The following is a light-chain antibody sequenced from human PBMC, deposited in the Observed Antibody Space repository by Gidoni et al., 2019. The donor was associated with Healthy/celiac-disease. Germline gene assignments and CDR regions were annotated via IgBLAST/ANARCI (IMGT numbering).Light chain of an antibody. J-gene: IGLJ1*01. V-gene: IGLV3-19*01. Sequence: SSELTQDPAVSVAVGQTVRITCQGDSLRSYYASWYQQKPGQAPVLVIYGKNNRPSGIPDRFSGSSSGHTASLTITGAQAEDEADYYCNSRDSSGNHYVFGTGTKVTVL. CDR2: GKN. CDR3: NSRDSSGNHYV. CDR1: SLRSYY.